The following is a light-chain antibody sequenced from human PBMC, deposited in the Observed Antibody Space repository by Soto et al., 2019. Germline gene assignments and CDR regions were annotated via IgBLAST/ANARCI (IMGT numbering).Light chain of an antibody. V-gene: IGLV1-44*01. CDR3: AAWDDSLNGVV. Sequence: QAVVTQPPSASGTPGQRVTISCSGSSSNIGSNTVNWYQQHPGTAPKLLIYSNNQQPSGVPDRFSGCKSGTSASLAISGLQSEDEADYYCAAWDDSLNGVVFGGGTKLTVL. CDR1: SSNIGSNT. CDR2: SNN. J-gene: IGLJ2*01.